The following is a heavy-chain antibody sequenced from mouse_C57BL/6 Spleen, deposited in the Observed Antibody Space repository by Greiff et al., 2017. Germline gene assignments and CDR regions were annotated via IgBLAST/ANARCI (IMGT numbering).Heavy chain of an antibody. CDR3: ASSGPLIRGMDY. J-gene: IGHJ4*01. V-gene: IGHV1-72*01. Sequence: QVQLQQPGAELVKPGASVKLSCKASGYTFTSYWMHWVKQRPGRGLEWIGRIDPNSGGTKSTEKFKSKATLTVDKPSSTAYMQLSSLTAEDSAVYDCASSGPLIRGMDYWGQGTSGTVSS. D-gene: IGHD1-1*01. CDR2: IDPNSGGT. CDR1: GYTFTSYW.